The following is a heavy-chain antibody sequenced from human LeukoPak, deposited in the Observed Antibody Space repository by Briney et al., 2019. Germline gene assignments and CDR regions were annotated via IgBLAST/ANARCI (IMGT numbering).Heavy chain of an antibody. CDR1: GFTVSSNY. V-gene: IGHV3-53*01. J-gene: IGHJ4*02. CDR3: AKAAYYYDSSGYF. CDR2: IYSGGST. Sequence: GGSLRLSCAASGFTVSSNYMSWVRQAPGKGLEWVSVIYSGGSTYYADSVKGRFTISRDNSKNTLYLQMNSLRAEDTAVYYCAKAAYYYDSSGYFWGPGTLVTVSS. D-gene: IGHD3-22*01.